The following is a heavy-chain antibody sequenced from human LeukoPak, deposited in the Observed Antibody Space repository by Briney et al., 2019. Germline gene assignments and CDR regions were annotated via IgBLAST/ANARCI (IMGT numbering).Heavy chain of an antibody. CDR2: ILGSSRST. CDR3: AKVPTAAGIIDFDY. CDR1: GFTFSTYA. V-gene: IGHV3-23*01. J-gene: IGHJ4*02. D-gene: IGHD6-13*01. Sequence: EGSLRLSCAASGFTFSTYAMSWVRQAPGKGLEWVSSILGSSRSTYYADSVKGRFTISRDNSKSILYLQMNSLRDEDTAVYYCAKVPTAAGIIDFDYWGQGTLVTVSS.